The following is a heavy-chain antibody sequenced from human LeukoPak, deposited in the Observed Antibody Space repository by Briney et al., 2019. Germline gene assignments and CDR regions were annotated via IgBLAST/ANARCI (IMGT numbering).Heavy chain of an antibody. J-gene: IGHJ3*02. V-gene: IGHV3-43*02. CDR1: GFTFSSHG. CDR2: ISGDGGST. Sequence: PGGSLRLSCAAFGFTFSSHGMSWVRQTPGKGLEWVSLISGDGGSTYYADSVKGRFTISRDNSKNSLYLQMNSLRTEDTALYYCAKVGGTDAFDIWGQGPMVTVSS. CDR3: AKVGGTDAFDI. D-gene: IGHD6-19*01.